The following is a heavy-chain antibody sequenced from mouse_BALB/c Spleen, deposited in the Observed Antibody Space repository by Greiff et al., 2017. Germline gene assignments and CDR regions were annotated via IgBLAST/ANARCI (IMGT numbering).Heavy chain of an antibody. V-gene: IGHV1-54*01. CDR2: INPGSGGT. CDR3: AGGNYGGYAMDY. Sequence: QVQLQQSGAELVRPGTSVKVSCKASGYAFTNYLIEWVKQRPGQGLECIGVINPGSGGTNYNEKFKGKATLTADKSSSTAYMQLSSLTSDDSAVYFCAGGNYGGYAMDYWGQGTSVTVSS. CDR1: GYAFTNYL. J-gene: IGHJ4*01. D-gene: IGHD2-1*01.